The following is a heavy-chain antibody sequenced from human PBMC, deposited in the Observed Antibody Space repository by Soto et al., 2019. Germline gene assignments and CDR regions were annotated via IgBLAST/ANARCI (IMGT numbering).Heavy chain of an antibody. CDR2: IYSGGNT. J-gene: IGHJ5*02. CDR3: TRRPGS. V-gene: IGHV3-66*01. Sequence: EVQLVESGGGLVQPGGSLRLSCVASGFTVSNNYMSWVRQAPGKGLEWVSFIYSGGNTYYADSVKGRFTLSRDKSKNTLYLQMTSLRAEDTAVYYGTRRPGSWGQGTLVTVS. CDR1: GFTVSNNY. D-gene: IGHD7-27*01.